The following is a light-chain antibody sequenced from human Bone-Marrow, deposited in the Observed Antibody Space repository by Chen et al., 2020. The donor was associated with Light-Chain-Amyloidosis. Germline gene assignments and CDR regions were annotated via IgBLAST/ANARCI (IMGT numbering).Light chain of an antibody. V-gene: IGLV1-47*01. CDR3: AAWDGSLSGYV. J-gene: IGLJ1*01. CDR2: RNN. Sequence: QPVLIQPTTASGTPGHRATISCSGASSNIGINYVYWYLHFPGAAPTLLIHRNNQRPSGVPDRFSASKSGTSAFLAISGLRSEDEADYYCAAWDGSLSGYVFGTGTKVIVL. CDR1: SSNIGINY.